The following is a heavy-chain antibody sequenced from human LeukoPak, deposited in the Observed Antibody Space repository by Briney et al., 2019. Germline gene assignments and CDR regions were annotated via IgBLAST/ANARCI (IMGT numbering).Heavy chain of an antibody. CDR1: GITVTSNQ. Sequence: GGSLRLSGAASGITVTSNQMSWFRRAPGKELEWVSVIYSGRSTYYADSVKGRFTISRDNSKNTLYLQMDSLRTEDTAVYFCAKLYNYGYINWGQGTLVTVSS. CDR2: IYSGRST. D-gene: IGHD5-18*01. V-gene: IGHV3-66*01. CDR3: AKLYNYGYIN. J-gene: IGHJ4*02.